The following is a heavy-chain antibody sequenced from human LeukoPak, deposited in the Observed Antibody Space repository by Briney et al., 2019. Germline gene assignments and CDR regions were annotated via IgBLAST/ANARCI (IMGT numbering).Heavy chain of an antibody. V-gene: IGHV4-4*02. CDR3: ARHYVFVYGGSSFDY. D-gene: IGHD2-8*01. CDR1: GGSISSSNW. J-gene: IGHJ4*02. CDR2: IYHSGST. Sequence: PSETLSLTCAVSGGSISSSNWWSWVRQPPGKGLEWIGEIYHSGSTNYNPSLRSRLTISVDTSKNQFSLKLSSVTAADTAVYYCARHYVFVYGGSSFDYWGQGTLVTVSS.